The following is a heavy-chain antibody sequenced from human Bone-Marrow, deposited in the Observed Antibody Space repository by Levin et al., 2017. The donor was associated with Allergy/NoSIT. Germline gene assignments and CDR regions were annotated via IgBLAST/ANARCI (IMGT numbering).Heavy chain of an antibody. Sequence: SQTLSLTCAISGDSVTTNNVAWNWIRQSPSRGLEWLGRTYYRSRWYNDYAVSVKSRITVNADTSKNQFSLQMMSVRPEDTAVYYCVRGQFSGFDIWGKGTMVTVSS. V-gene: IGHV6-1*01. CDR2: TYYRSRWYN. CDR3: VRGQFSGFDI. D-gene: IGHD1-26*01. J-gene: IGHJ3*02. CDR1: GDSVTTNNVA.